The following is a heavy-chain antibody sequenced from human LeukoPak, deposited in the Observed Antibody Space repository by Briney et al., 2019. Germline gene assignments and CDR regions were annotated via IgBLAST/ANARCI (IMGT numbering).Heavy chain of an antibody. J-gene: IGHJ6*03. Sequence: ASVKVSCKASGYTFTSYDINWVRQATGQGLEWMGWMNPNSGNTGYAQKLQGRVTMTRNTSISTAYMELSSLRSEDTAVYYCARGQPDFWSGLRPYYMDVWGKGTTVTVSS. CDR3: ARGQPDFWSGLRPYYMDV. CDR2: MNPNSGNT. V-gene: IGHV1-8*01. D-gene: IGHD3-3*01. CDR1: GYTFTSYD.